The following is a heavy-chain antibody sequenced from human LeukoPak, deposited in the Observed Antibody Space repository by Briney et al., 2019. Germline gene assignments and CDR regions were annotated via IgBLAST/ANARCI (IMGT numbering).Heavy chain of an antibody. V-gene: IGHV4-34*01. J-gene: IGHJ4*02. CDR2: INHSGST. CDR1: GGSFSGYY. D-gene: IGHD3-10*01. CDR3: ARVWFGDAFDY. Sequence: SETLSLTCAVYGGSFSGYYWGWIRQPPGKGLEWIGEINHSGSTNYNPSLKSRVTISVDTSKNQFSLKLSSVTAADTAVYYCARVWFGDAFDYWGQGTLVTVSS.